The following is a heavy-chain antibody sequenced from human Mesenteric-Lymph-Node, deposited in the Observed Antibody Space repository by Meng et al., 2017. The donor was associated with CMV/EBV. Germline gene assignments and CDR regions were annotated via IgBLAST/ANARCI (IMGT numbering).Heavy chain of an antibody. CDR3: AKTPPSAYNIDY. V-gene: IGHV3-30*02. CDR2: IRYDGNNK. D-gene: IGHD5-24*01. Sequence: GSLKISCAASGFSFSSYGMHWVRQAPGKGLEWVAFIRYDGNNKYHADSVKGRFTISRDNSKNTLYLQMNSLRAEDTAVYYCAKTPPSAYNIDYWGQGTLVTVSS. J-gene: IGHJ4*02. CDR1: GFSFSSYG.